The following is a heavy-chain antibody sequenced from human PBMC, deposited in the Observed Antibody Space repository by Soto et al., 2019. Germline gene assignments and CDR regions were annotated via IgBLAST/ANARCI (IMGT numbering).Heavy chain of an antibody. CDR3: ARVRRLAAAGTVSWFDP. V-gene: IGHV4-31*03. Sequence: QVQLQESGPGLVKPSQTLSLTCTVSGGSISSGGYYWSWIRQHPGKGLEGIGYIYYSGSTYYNPSLKSRVTIAVDTSKHQFSLKLSSVTAAETAVYYCARVRRLAAAGTVSWFDPWGQGTLVTVSS. J-gene: IGHJ5*02. D-gene: IGHD6-13*01. CDR1: GGSISSGGYY. CDR2: IYYSGST.